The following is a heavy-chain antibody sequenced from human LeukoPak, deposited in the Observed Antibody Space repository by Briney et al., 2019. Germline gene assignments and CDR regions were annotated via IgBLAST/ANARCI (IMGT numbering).Heavy chain of an antibody. CDR3: ARDGSRDGYNYPY. CDR2: IIPIFGTA. J-gene: IGHJ4*02. D-gene: IGHD5-24*01. V-gene: IGHV1-69*13. Sequence: ASVKVSCKASGGTFSSYAISWVRQAPGQGLEWMGGIIPIFGTANYAQKFQGRVTITADESTSTAYMGLSSLRSEDTAVYYCARDGSRDGYNYPYWGQGTLVTVSS. CDR1: GGTFSSYA.